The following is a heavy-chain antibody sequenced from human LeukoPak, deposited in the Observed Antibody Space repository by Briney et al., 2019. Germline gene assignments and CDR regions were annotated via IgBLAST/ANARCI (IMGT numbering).Heavy chain of an antibody. CDR1: GYTFTGYY. Sequence: ASAKVSCKASGYTFTGYYIHWVRQAPGQGLEWMGRIIPSLDVANYAQKFQGRVTITAYKSTSTVYMELSSLKSEDTAVYYCVYCSGGSCFASNWFDPWGQGTVLTVSS. CDR2: IIPSLDVA. D-gene: IGHD2-15*01. CDR3: VYCSGGSCFASNWFDP. V-gene: IGHV1-69*02. J-gene: IGHJ5*01.